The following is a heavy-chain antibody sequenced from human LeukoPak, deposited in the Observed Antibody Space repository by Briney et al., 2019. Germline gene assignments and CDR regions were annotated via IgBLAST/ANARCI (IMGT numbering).Heavy chain of an antibody. V-gene: IGHV4-39*07. CDR2: IYYSGSA. CDR1: GGSISSSSYY. CDR3: ARENYYNTSGVTDY. Sequence: WETLSLTCTVSGGSISSSSYYWGWIRQPPGKGLEWIGSIYYSGSAYYNPSLTGRVTISIDTSKKQFSLKLSSVTAADTAVYYCARENYYNTSGVTDYWGQEPWSPSPQ. J-gene: IGHJ4*01. D-gene: IGHD3-22*01.